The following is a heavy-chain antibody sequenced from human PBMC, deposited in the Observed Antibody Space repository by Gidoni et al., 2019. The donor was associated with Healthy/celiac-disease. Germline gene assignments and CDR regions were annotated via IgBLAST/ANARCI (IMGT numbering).Heavy chain of an antibody. D-gene: IGHD6-13*01. Sequence: QVQLVQSGAEVKKHGASVKVSCKASGYTFTSHDITWVRQATGQGLEWMGWMNPNSCNAGYAQKFQGRVTMTMNTSISTAYMELSSLRSEDTAVYSCARVRLAAAGTIIDYWGQGTLVTVSS. V-gene: IGHV1-8*01. J-gene: IGHJ4*02. CDR2: MNPNSCNA. CDR3: ARVRLAAAGTIIDY. CDR1: GYTFTSHD.